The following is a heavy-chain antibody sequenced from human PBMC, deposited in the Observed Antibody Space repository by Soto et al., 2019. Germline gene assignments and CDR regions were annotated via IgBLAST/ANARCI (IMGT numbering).Heavy chain of an antibody. J-gene: IGHJ4*02. Sequence: PTLVNPTETLTLTCTVSGFSLSNARMGVSWIRQPPGKALEWLAHIFSNDEKSYSTSLKSRLTISKDTSKSQVVLTMTNMDPVDTATYYCARIQINDYGDYEVDYWGQGTLVTVSS. V-gene: IGHV2-26*01. CDR2: IFSNDEK. CDR3: ARIQINDYGDYEVDY. D-gene: IGHD4-17*01. CDR1: GFSLSNARMG.